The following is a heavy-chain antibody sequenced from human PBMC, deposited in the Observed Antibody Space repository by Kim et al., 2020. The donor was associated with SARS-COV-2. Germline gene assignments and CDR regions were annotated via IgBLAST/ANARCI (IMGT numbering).Heavy chain of an antibody. D-gene: IGHD2-2*02. CDR1: GGSISSSNW. Sequence: SETLFLTCAVSGGSISSSNWWSWVRQPPGKGLEWIVEIYHSGSTNYKSSLKSRVTISVDKSKNQFSLKLSSVTAADTAVYYCARRRNTHYYYGMDVWGQGTTVTVSS. CDR3: ARRRNTHYYYGMDV. CDR2: IYHSGST. J-gene: IGHJ6*02. V-gene: IGHV4-4*02.